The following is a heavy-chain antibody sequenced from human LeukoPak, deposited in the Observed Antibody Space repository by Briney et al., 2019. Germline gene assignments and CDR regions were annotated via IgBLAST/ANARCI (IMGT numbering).Heavy chain of an antibody. D-gene: IGHD5-18*01. CDR1: GFTFSDYI. CDR3: ARECMDTTMVDAFDI. V-gene: IGHV3-21*01. J-gene: IGHJ3*02. CDR2: ISSSSNYI. Sequence: GGSLRLSFAASGFTFSDYIMNWVRQAPRKGLEWVSYISSSSNYIYYADSLKGRFTISRDNAKNSLYLQMNSLRAEDTAVYYCARECMDTTMVDAFDIWGQGTMVTVSS.